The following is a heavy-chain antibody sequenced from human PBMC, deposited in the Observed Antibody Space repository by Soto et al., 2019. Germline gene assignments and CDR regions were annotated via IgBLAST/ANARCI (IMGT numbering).Heavy chain of an antibody. CDR1: GYTFTSYD. D-gene: IGHD3-3*01. CDR3: ARGWERIMIFGVVTMDDAFDI. Sequence: ASVKVSCKASGYTFTSYDINWVRQATAQGLEWMGWMNPNSGNTGYAQKFQGRVTMTRNTSISTAYMELSSLRSEDTAVYYCARGWERIMIFGVVTMDDAFDIWGQGTMVTVSS. J-gene: IGHJ3*02. V-gene: IGHV1-8*01. CDR2: MNPNSGNT.